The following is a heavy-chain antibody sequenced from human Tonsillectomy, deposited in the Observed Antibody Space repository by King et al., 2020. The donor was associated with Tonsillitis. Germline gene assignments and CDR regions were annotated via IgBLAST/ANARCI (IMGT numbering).Heavy chain of an antibody. CDR3: ARSDRDYGDYLH. D-gene: IGHD4-17*01. V-gene: IGHV4-31*03. CDR1: GGSISSGGYY. CDR2: IYYSGST. Sequence: QLQESGPGLVKPSQTLSLTCTVSGGSISSGGYYWSWIRQQPGKGLEWIGYIYYSGSTYYNPSLKSRVTISVDTSKNQFSLKLSSVTAADTAVYYCARSDRDYGDYLHWGQGTLVTVSS. J-gene: IGHJ4*02.